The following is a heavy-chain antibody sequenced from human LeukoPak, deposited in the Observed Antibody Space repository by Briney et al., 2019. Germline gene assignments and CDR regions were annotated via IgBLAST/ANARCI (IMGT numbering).Heavy chain of an antibody. D-gene: IGHD3-10*01. CDR1: GYTFTTYG. Sequence: ASVKVSCKASGYTFTTYGLSWVRQAPGQGLEWMGWITTYNGDTDYAQKLQGRVTMTADTSTSTAYMELRSLRSDDTAVYYCAIVLPYFGYWGQGTLLTVSS. CDR2: ITTYNGDT. CDR3: AIVLPYFGY. V-gene: IGHV1-18*01. J-gene: IGHJ4*02.